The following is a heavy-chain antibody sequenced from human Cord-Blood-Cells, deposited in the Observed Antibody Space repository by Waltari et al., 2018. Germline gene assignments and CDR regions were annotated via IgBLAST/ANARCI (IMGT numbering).Heavy chain of an antibody. CDR1: GGTFSSYA. V-gene: IGHV1-69*01. J-gene: IGHJ4*02. CDR3: AGDTPLYYDSSGYDY. CDR2: IIPFLGTA. Sequence: QVQLVQSGAEVKKPGSSVKVSCKTSGGTFSSYAISWVRQAPGQGLEWMGGIIPFLGTANYAQKFQGRVTITADESTSAAHMELSSLRSEDTAVYYCAGDTPLYYDSSGYDYWGQGTLVTVSS. D-gene: IGHD3-22*01.